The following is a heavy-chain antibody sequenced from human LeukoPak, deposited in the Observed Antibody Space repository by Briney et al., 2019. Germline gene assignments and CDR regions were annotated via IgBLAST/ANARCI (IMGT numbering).Heavy chain of an antibody. D-gene: IGHD3-9*01. V-gene: IGHV4-59*01. CDR3: AREGYDILTGYYDAFDI. Sequence: SETLSLTCTVSGGSISSYYWSWIRQPPGKGLEWIGYIYYSGSTNYNPSLKSRVTISVDTSKNQSSLKLSSVTAADTAVYYCAREGYDILTGYYDAFDIWGQGTMVTVSS. CDR2: IYYSGST. J-gene: IGHJ3*02. CDR1: GGSISSYY.